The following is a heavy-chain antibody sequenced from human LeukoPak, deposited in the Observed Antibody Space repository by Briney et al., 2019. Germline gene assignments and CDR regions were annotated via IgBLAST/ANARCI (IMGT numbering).Heavy chain of an antibody. CDR2: IYYSGNT. CDR3: ARSTGSTMFIDY. J-gene: IGHJ4*02. Sequence: NPSETLSLTCTVSGGSISPYYWSWIRQPPGKGLEWLGYIYYSGNTDYNPSRKSRVAISVDTSKNQFSLKLSSVTAADTAVYYCARSTGSTMFIDYWGQGTLVTVSS. V-gene: IGHV4-59*01. D-gene: IGHD3-10*02. CDR1: GGSISPYY.